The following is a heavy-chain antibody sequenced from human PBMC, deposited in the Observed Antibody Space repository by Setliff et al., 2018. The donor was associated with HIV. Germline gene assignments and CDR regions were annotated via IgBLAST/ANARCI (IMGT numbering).Heavy chain of an antibody. Sequence: GASVKVSCKASGYTLTTVGISWVRQARGQGLEWMGWINTETGNPMYAQGFRGRFVFSLDTSVSTAYLQITSLKTEDTAMYYCARVGSYWSTFDYWGQGALVTVSS. V-gene: IGHV7-4-1*02. J-gene: IGHJ4*02. CDR1: GYTLTTVG. D-gene: IGHD1-26*01. CDR2: INTETGNP. CDR3: ARVGSYWSTFDY.